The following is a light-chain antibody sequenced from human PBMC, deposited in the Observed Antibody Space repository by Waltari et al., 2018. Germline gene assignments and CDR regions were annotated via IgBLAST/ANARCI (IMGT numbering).Light chain of an antibody. J-gene: IGLJ2*01. Sequence: QSALTQPASVSGSPGQSITIPCTGTRSDVGNYNRLSWYQQHPGKAPKLMIYAVSKRPSGVSDRFSGSKSGDMASLTISGLQPEDEAEYFCSSYAGSSKGVFGGGTKVTVL. V-gene: IGLV2-23*02. CDR3: SSYAGSSKGV. CDR1: RSDVGNYNR. CDR2: AVS.